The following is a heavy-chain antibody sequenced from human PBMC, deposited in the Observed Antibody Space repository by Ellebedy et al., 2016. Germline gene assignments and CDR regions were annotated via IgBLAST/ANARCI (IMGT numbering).Heavy chain of an antibody. V-gene: IGHV4-59*01. CDR1: GGSFSGYY. J-gene: IGHJ4*02. D-gene: IGHD5-24*01. Sequence: SETLSLTCAVYGGSFSGYYWSWIRQPPGKGLEWIGYIYYSGSTNYNPSLKSRVTISVDTSKNQFSLKLSSVTAADTAVYYCAREERMATIDWGQGTLVTVSS. CDR3: AREERMATID. CDR2: IYYSGST.